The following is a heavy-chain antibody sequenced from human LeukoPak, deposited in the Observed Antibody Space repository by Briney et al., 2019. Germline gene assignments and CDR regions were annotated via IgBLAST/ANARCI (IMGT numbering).Heavy chain of an antibody. D-gene: IGHD6-19*01. V-gene: IGHV1-8*01. CDR2: MNPNSGNT. Sequence: ASVKVSCKASGYTFTTCDINWVRQATGQGLEWMGWMNPNSGNTGYAQSFQGRVTMTRDTSISTAYMELSNLRSEDTAIYYCTRGSSGRRDYWGQGTLATVSS. J-gene: IGHJ4*02. CDR1: GYTFTTCD. CDR3: TRGSSGRRDY.